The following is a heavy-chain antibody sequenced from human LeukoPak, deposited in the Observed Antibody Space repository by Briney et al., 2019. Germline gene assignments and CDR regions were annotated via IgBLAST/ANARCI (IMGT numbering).Heavy chain of an antibody. CDR2: INQDGSAK. V-gene: IGHV3-7*01. D-gene: IGHD1-26*01. J-gene: IGHJ4*02. CDR3: AREGVPGATAHHYDY. Sequence: PGGSLRLSCAVTGFTFDTYWMSWVRQVPGKGLEWVANINQDGSAKYYVDSVKDRFTISRDNAKNSLYLQMNSLRAEDTGVYYCAREGVPGATAHHYDYWGQGSLVTVSP. CDR1: GFTFDTYW.